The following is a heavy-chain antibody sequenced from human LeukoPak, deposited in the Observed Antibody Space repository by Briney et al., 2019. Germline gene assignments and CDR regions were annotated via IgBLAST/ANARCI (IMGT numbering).Heavy chain of an antibody. CDR2: IYYTGNT. V-gene: IGHV4-39*01. D-gene: IGHD3/OR15-3a*01. J-gene: IGHJ4*02. Sequence: SETLSLTCTVSGVSISSSYSYWGWIRQPPGMGLEWIGSIYYTGNTCYNASLKSQVSISIDTSKNQFSLKLTSVTAADTAVYYCARQTGSGLFILPGGQGTLVTVSS. CDR1: GVSISSSYSY. CDR3: ARQTGSGLFILP.